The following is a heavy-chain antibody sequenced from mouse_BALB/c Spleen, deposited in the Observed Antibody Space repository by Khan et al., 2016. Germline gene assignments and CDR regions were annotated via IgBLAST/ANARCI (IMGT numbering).Heavy chain of an antibody. Sequence: QMQLEESGPGLVAPSQSLSITCTVSGFSLTGYGVNWVRQPPGKGLEWLGMIWGDGSTDYNSALKSRLSISKDHTKSQVFLKMNSLQTEDTARYYCARALYYYGSTYVSYAMDYWGQGTSVTVSS. CDR1: GFSLTGYG. D-gene: IGHD1-1*01. J-gene: IGHJ4*01. CDR2: IWGDGST. CDR3: ARALYYYGSTYVSYAMDY. V-gene: IGHV2-6-7*01.